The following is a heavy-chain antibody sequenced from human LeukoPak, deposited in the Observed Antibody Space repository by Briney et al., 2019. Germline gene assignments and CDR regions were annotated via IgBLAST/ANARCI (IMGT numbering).Heavy chain of an antibody. CDR1: GFTFSSYA. CDR2: ISYDGSNK. Sequence: GGSLRLSCAASGFTFSSYAMHWVRQAPGKGLEWVAVISYDGSNKYYADSVKGRLTISRDNSKNTLYLQMNSLRAEDTAVYYCAREVQLYYVNWGQGTLVTVSS. D-gene: IGHD1-1*01. V-gene: IGHV3-30-3*01. J-gene: IGHJ4*02. CDR3: AREVQLYYVN.